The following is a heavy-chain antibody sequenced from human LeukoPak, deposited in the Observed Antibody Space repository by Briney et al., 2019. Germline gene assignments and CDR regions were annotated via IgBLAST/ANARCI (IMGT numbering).Heavy chain of an antibody. J-gene: IGHJ3*02. Sequence: ASVKVSCKASGYNFITYGISWVRQAPGQGLEWMGWISAYNGHTNYAQKFQDRVTMTTDTSVNTVYMDLRSLRSDDTAVYYCAKDREMYFYDSSGYRDAFHIWGQGTKVTVSS. D-gene: IGHD3-22*01. V-gene: IGHV1-18*01. CDR3: AKDREMYFYDSSGYRDAFHI. CDR2: ISAYNGHT. CDR1: GYNFITYG.